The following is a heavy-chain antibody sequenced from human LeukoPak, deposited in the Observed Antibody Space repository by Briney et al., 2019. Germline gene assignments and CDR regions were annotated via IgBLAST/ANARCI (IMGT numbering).Heavy chain of an antibody. J-gene: IGHJ4*02. CDR1: GFTFSSYS. Sequence: GRSLRLSRAASGFTFSSYSMNCVPEAPGKGLERVSSISSSSSYIYYADSVKGRFTISRDNAKNSLYLQRNSLRAEDTAVYYCAREESELWLFFGDWGQGTLVTVSS. CDR3: AREESELWLFFGD. V-gene: IGHV3-21*01. D-gene: IGHD5-18*01. CDR2: ISSSSSYI.